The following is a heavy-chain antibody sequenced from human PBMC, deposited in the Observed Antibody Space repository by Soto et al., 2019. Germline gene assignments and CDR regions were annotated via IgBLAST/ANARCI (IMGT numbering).Heavy chain of an antibody. Sequence: GGSLRLSCAASGFTFSSYAMSWVRQAPGKGLEWVSGLSGSGGSTYYADSVKGRFTISRDNSKNTLYLQMNSLRAEDTAVYYCAKVAQLWFGDRENPLFDYWGQGTLVTVSS. CDR2: LSGSGGST. V-gene: IGHV3-23*01. D-gene: IGHD3-10*01. CDR3: AKVAQLWFGDRENPLFDY. CDR1: GFTFSSYA. J-gene: IGHJ4*02.